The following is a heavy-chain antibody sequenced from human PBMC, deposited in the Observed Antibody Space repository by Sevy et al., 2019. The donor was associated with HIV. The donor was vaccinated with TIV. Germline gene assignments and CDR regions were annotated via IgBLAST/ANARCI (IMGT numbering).Heavy chain of an antibody. CDR3: ARLYHDGSAVQAFDI. J-gene: IGHJ3*02. V-gene: IGHV1-69*13. CDR2: FIPIFGTT. Sequence: ASMKVSCKASGGTFSSYGISWVRQAPGQGLEWMGIFIPIFGTTNYAQRFQGRVTLTADESTSTAYMELSSLRSEDTAVYYCARLYHDGSAVQAFDIWGQRTMVTVSS. CDR1: GGTFSSYG. D-gene: IGHD3-22*01.